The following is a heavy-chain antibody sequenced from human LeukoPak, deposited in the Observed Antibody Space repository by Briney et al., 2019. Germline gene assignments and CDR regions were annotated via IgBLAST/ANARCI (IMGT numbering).Heavy chain of an antibody. Sequence: GASVKVSCKASGYTFTSYDINWVRQATGQGLEWMGWMNPNSGNTGYAQKFQGRVTITRNTSISTAYMELSSLRSEDTAVYYCARAGPFYTGNYLGYWGQGTLVTVSS. V-gene: IGHV1-8*03. D-gene: IGHD1-26*01. CDR3: ARAGPFYTGNYLGY. J-gene: IGHJ4*02. CDR2: MNPNSGNT. CDR1: GYTFTSYD.